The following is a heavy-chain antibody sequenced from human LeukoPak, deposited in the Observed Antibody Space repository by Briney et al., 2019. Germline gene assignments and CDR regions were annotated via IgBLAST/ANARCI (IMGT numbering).Heavy chain of an antibody. J-gene: IGHJ1*01. CDR2: ISGSGGST. CDR1: GFTFSSYS. CDR3: AKGQVGVVVITTTEYFQH. Sequence: GGSLRLSCAASGFTFSSYSMNWVRQAPGKGLEWVSAISGSGGSTYYADSVKGRFTISRDNSKNTLYLQMNSLRAEDTAVYYCAKGQVGVVVITTTEYFQHWGQGTLVTVSS. D-gene: IGHD3-22*01. V-gene: IGHV3-23*01.